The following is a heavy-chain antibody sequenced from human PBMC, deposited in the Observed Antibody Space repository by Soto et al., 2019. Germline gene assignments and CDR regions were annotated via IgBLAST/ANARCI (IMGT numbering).Heavy chain of an antibody. V-gene: IGHV3-74*01. Sequence: EVQLVESGGGLVQPGGSLRLSCAASGFTFSSYWMHWVRQAPGKGLVWVSRINSDGSSTSYADSVKGRFTISRDNPKNTLDLKMNSLRAEDTAVYYCARDEAAQYYFDYWGQGTLVTVSS. CDR3: ARDEAAQYYFDY. CDR2: INSDGSST. CDR1: GFTFSSYW. J-gene: IGHJ4*02.